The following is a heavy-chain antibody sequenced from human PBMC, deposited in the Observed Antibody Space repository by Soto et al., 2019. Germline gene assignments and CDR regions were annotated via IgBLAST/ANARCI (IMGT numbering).Heavy chain of an antibody. Sequence: QVQVVESGGGLVKPGGSLRLSCAASGFNFSDHYMNWIRQAPGKGLEWVSYISGSSRYTNFADSVKGRFTISRDNAKNSLYLQMNSLRAEDTAVYYCARHTSGWHYYDYWGQGIPVTVSS. J-gene: IGHJ4*02. CDR1: GFNFSDHY. CDR3: ARHTSGWHYYDY. D-gene: IGHD6-19*01. V-gene: IGHV3-11*06. CDR2: ISGSSRYT.